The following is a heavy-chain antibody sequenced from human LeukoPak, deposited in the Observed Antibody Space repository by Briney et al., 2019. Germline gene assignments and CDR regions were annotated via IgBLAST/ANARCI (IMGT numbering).Heavy chain of an antibody. CDR1: GFTFSSYW. D-gene: IGHD3-16*02. CDR3: ARDIEDYVWGSYRRTPDFDY. CDR2: IKQDGSEK. Sequence: GGTLRLSCAASGFTFSSYWMSWVRQAPGKGLEWVANIKQDGSEKYYADSVKGRFTISRDNAKNSLYLQMNSLRAEDTAVYYCARDIEDYVWGSYRRTPDFDYWGQGTLVTVSS. V-gene: IGHV3-7*01. J-gene: IGHJ4*02.